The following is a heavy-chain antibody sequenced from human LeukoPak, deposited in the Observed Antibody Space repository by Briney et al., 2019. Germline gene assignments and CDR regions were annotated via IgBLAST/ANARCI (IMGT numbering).Heavy chain of an antibody. J-gene: IGHJ4*02. D-gene: IGHD5-18*01. Sequence: ASVKVSCKPSGYTFTDYFIHWVRQAPGQGLEWMGYMNPKSGDTDYAQKFRDRVTMTRDRSISTAYLDLRRLKSDDTAVYYCARSNYGYQKPLDNWGQGTLVTVSS. CDR1: GYTFTDYF. CDR2: MNPKSGDT. CDR3: ARSNYGYQKPLDN. V-gene: IGHV1-2*02.